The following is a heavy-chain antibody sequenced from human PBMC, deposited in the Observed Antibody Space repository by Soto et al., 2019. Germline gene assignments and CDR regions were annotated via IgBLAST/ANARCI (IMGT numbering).Heavy chain of an antibody. D-gene: IGHD4-17*01. V-gene: IGHV3-48*01. J-gene: IGHJ4*02. CDR3: ASHDYGDYVDY. CDR2: ISSGSSTI. Sequence: EVQLVESGGGLVQPGGSLRLSCAASGFTFSTYSMNWVRQAPGKGLEWVSYISSGSSTISYADSAKGRFTISRDNAKKSLYLQMNSLRAEVTAVYYCASHDYGDYVDYWGQGTLVTVSS. CDR1: GFTFSTYS.